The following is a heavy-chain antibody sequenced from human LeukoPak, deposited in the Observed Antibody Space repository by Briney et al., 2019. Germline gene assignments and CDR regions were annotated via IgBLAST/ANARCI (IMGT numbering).Heavy chain of an antibody. CDR1: GFTFSSYA. V-gene: IGHV3-9*01. CDR3: AKESTWIAFDI. Sequence: SLRLSCAASGFTFSSYAMSWVRQTPGKGLEWVSGISWNSGSIGYADSVKGRFTISRDNAKDSLYLQMNSLRAEDTALYYCAKESTWIAFDIWGQGTMVTVSS. J-gene: IGHJ3*02. D-gene: IGHD2-2*03. CDR2: ISWNSGSI.